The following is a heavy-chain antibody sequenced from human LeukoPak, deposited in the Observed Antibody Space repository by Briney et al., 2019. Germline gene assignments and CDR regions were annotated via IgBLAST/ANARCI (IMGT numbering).Heavy chain of an antibody. CDR1: GFTFSSYE. J-gene: IGHJ6*04. CDR2: ISSSGSTI. D-gene: IGHD2/OR15-2a*01. CDR3: ARDGPRISSTDYYYGMDV. V-gene: IGHV3-48*03. Sequence: GGSLRLSCAASGFTFSSYEMNWVRQAPGKGLEWVSYISSSGSTIYYADSVKGRFTISRDNAKNSLYLQMDSLRAEDTAVYYCARDGPRISSTDYYYGMDVWGKGTTVTVSS.